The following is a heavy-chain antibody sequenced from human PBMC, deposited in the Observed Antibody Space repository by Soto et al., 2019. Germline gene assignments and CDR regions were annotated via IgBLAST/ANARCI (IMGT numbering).Heavy chain of an antibody. CDR3: AKDRGWPYFDY. CDR2: IYSGGTT. CDR1: GFTVSSNY. Sequence: PGGSLRLSCAASGFTVSSNYMSWVRQAPGKGLEWVSVIYSGGTTYHADSVKGRFTISRDNSKNTLYLQMNSLRAEDTAVYYCAKDRGWPYFDYWGQGTLVTVSS. J-gene: IGHJ4*02. D-gene: IGHD3-10*01. V-gene: IGHV3-53*05.